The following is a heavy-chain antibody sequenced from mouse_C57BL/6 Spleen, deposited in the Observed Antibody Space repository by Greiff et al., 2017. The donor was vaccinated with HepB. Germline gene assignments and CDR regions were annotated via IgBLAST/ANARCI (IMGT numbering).Heavy chain of an antibody. CDR2: IDPETGGT. V-gene: IGHV1-15*01. J-gene: IGHJ3*01. CDR1: GYTFTDYE. Sequence: VQLQESGAELVRPGASVTLSCKASGYTFTDYEMHWVKQTPVHGLEWIGAIDPETGGTAYNQKFKGKAILTADKSSSTAYMELRSLTSKDSAVYYCTRLWFAYWGQGTLVTVSA. CDR3: TRLWFAY.